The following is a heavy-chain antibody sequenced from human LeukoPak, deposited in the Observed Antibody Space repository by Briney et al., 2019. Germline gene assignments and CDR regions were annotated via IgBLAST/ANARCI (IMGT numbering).Heavy chain of an antibody. CDR2: ISSSSSYT. CDR3: ARVGYDFWSGRTQHYYFDY. Sequence: GGSLRLSCAASGFTFSDYYMSWIRQAPGKGLEWVSYISSSSSYTNYADSVKGRFTISRDNAKNSLYLQMNSLRAEDTAVYYCARVGYDFWSGRTQHYYFDYWGQGTLVTVSS. CDR1: GFTFSDYY. D-gene: IGHD3-3*01. J-gene: IGHJ4*02. V-gene: IGHV3-11*06.